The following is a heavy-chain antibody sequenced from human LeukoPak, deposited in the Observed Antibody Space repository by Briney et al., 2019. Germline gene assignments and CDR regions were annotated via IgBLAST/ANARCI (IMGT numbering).Heavy chain of an antibody. CDR1: GGSFSGYY. CDR2: INHSGST. CDR3: ARETDCDYVWGSYRRNAFDI. D-gene: IGHD3-16*02. J-gene: IGHJ3*02. V-gene: IGHV4-34*01. Sequence: PSETLSLTCAVYGGSFSGYYWSWIRQPPGKGLEWIGEINHSGSTNYNPSLKSRVTISVDTSKNQFSLKLSSVTAADTAVYYCARETDCDYVWGSYRRNAFDIWGQGTMVTVSS.